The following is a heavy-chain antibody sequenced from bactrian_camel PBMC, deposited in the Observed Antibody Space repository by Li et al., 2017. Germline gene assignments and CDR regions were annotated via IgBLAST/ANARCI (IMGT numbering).Heavy chain of an antibody. D-gene: IGHD2*01. CDR1: GFTFSSAD. V-gene: IGHV3S40*01. J-gene: IGHJ4*01. Sequence: VQLVESGGGLVQPGGSLRLSCAASGFTFSSADMSWVRQAPGKEREGVATIYAGGDSTWYSESVKGRFTISRDNAKNTLYLQMTDLKPEDTAMYYCAADRAWVTLVRGRANYWGQGTQVTVS. CDR2: IYAGGDST. CDR3: AADRAWVTLVRGRANY.